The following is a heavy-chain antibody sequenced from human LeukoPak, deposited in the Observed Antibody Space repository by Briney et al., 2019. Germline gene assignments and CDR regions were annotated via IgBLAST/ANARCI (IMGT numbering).Heavy chain of an antibody. Sequence: PSQTLSLTCTVSGGSISSYYWSWIRQPPGKGLEWIGYIYTSGSTNYNPSLKSRVTISVDTSKNQFSLKLSSVTAADTAVYYCARHAGGYSSSSSFLGYYYYYMDVWGKGTTVTVSS. V-gene: IGHV4-4*09. CDR3: ARHAGGYSSSSSFLGYYYYYMDV. J-gene: IGHJ6*03. D-gene: IGHD6-6*01. CDR2: IYTSGST. CDR1: GGSISSYY.